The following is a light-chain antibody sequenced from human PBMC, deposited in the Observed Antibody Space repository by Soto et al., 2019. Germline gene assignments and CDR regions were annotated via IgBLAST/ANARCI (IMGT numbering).Light chain of an antibody. CDR1: QGIGND. CDR2: AAS. CDR3: LQHNTYPRT. Sequence: DIQMTQSPSSLSASVGDRVTITCRASQGIGNDLGWYQQKPGEAPKRLIYAASSLQSGVPSRFSGSGSGTEFTLTISNLHPEDFATYFCLQHNTYPRTFGPGTRVEIK. J-gene: IGKJ1*01. V-gene: IGKV1-17*02.